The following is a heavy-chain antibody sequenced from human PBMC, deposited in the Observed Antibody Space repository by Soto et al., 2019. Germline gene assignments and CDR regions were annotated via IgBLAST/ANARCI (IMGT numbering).Heavy chain of an antibody. CDR2: IYPSDSDI. CDR3: VRSGTSSGRFSDY. CDR1: GYTFTSYW. V-gene: IGHV5-51*01. D-gene: IGHD2-15*01. J-gene: IGHJ4*02. Sequence: GESLKISCKGSGYTFTSYWIGWVRQMPGEGLEWMGIIYPSDSDIRYSPSFQGNVTISADKSITTAYLQWSSLKAADTAMYYCVRSGTSSGRFSDYWGQGTLVTVSS.